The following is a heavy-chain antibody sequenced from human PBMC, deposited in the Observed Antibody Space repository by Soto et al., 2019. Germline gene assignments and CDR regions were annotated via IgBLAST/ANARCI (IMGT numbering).Heavy chain of an antibody. D-gene: IGHD5-12*01. V-gene: IGHV4-59*13. Sequence: SETLSLTCTVTGGSISTYYWSWIRQPPGKGLEWIGHIYYTGNTNYNPSLKSRVTISVDTSTNRFSLKLRSVSAADTAVYYCARGPRRLHKGSYYSHYYMDVWVKVATLTVSS. CDR1: GGSISTYY. CDR2: IYYTGNT. J-gene: IGHJ6*03. CDR3: ARGPRRLHKGSYYSHYYMDV.